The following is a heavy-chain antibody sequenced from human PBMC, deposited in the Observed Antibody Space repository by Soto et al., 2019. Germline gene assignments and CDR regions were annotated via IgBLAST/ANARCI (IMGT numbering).Heavy chain of an antibody. CDR3: ARALPTRTVTTSGAHFDY. J-gene: IGHJ4*02. CDR2: ISYDGSNK. CDR1: GLTXSSCA. D-gene: IGHD4-17*01. V-gene: IGHV3-30-3*01. Sequence: LRLSCAASGLTXSSCAMHWVRQAPGKGMEWVALISYDGSNKYYADSVKGRFTISRDNSKNTLYLQMSSLRAEDTAVYYCARALPTRTVTTSGAHFDYWGQGTLVTVSS.